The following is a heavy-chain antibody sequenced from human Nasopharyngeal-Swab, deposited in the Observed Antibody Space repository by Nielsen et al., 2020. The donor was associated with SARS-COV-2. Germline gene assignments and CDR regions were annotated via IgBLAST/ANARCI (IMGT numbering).Heavy chain of an antibody. J-gene: IGHJ3*02. CDR2: IYSGDST. CDR1: GFTVSSNY. D-gene: IGHD2-2*01. V-gene: IGHV3-53*01. CDR3: ARAPCSSSSCYLGDAFDI. Sequence: GESLKISCAASGFTVSSNYMSWVRQAPGKGLEWVSIIYSGDSTYYADSVKGRFTISRDSSKNTVYLRMNGLRAEDTAVYYCARAPCSSSSCYLGDAFDIWGQGATVTVSS.